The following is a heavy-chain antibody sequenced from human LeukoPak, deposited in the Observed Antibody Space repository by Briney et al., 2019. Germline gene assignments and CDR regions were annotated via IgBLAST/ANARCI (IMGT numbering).Heavy chain of an antibody. D-gene: IGHD5-24*01. CDR3: AADGYSSPFDY. V-gene: IGHV3-7*01. Sequence: GGSLSLSCAASGFIFSNYWMNWVRQTPGKGLEWVANIKKDGSEKYYVDSVRGRFTISRDNAKNSLYLQMNSLRAEDTAVYYCAADGYSSPFDYWGQGTLVTVSS. CDR2: IKKDGSEK. CDR1: GFIFSNYW. J-gene: IGHJ4*02.